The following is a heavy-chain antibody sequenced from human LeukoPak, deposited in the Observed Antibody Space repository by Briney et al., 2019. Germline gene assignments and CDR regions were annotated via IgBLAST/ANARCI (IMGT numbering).Heavy chain of an antibody. J-gene: IGHJ4*02. D-gene: IGHD3-16*02. CDR3: ARGLYDYVWGSYRN. Sequence: PSETLSLTCTVSGGSISSGYWSWIRQPPGKGLEWIGYIYYSGSTNCNPSLKSRVTISVDTSKNQFSLKLTSVTAADTAVYYCARGLYDYVWGSYRNWGQGTLVTVSS. V-gene: IGHV4-59*01. CDR1: GGSISSGY. CDR2: IYYSGST.